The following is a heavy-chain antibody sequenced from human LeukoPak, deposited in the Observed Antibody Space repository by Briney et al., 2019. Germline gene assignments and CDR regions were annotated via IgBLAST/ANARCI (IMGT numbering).Heavy chain of an antibody. CDR2: IWYDGSNK. CDR1: GFIFRSYD. D-gene: IGHD1-26*01. J-gene: IGHJ4*02. V-gene: IGHV3-33*01. Sequence: GGSLRLSCAASGFIFRSYDMHWVRQAPDKGLEWVAVIWYDGSNKYYAESVKGRFTISRDNSKNTLYLQMNSLRAEDTAVYYCARGGSYFDSWGQGTLVTVSS. CDR3: ARGGSYFDS.